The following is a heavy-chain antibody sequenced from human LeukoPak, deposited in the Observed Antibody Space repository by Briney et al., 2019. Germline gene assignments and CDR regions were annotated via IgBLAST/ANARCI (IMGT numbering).Heavy chain of an antibody. CDR3: ARDHHYGSGIDY. CDR1: GGSISSGGYY. V-gene: IGHV4-31*03. CDR2: IYYSGST. D-gene: IGHD3-10*01. J-gene: IGHJ4*02. Sequence: PSQTLSLTCTVSGGSISSGGYYWSWIRQHPGKGLEWIGYIYYSGSTYYNPSLKSRVTISVDTSKNQFSLKLSSVTAADTAVYYCARDHHYGSGIDYWGQGTLVTVSS.